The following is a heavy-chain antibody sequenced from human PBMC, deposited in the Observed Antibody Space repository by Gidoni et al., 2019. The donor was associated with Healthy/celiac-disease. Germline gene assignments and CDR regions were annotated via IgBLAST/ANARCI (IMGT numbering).Heavy chain of an antibody. D-gene: IGHD1-1*01. CDR3: ARGDTTDAFDI. Sequence: QVQLVESGGGVVQPGRSLRLSRAASGITFSSYAMHWGSQAPGKGLEWVAVISYDGSNKYYADSVKGRFTISRDNSKNTLYLQMNSLRAEDTAVYYCARGDTTDAFDIWGQGTMVTVSS. CDR2: ISYDGSNK. V-gene: IGHV3-30-3*01. CDR1: GITFSSYA. J-gene: IGHJ3*02.